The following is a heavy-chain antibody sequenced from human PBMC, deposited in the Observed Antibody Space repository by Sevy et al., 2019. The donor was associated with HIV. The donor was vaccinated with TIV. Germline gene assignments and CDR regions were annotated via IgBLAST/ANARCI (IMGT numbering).Heavy chain of an antibody. CDR3: AGAPLVPAAADY. D-gene: IGHD2-2*01. CDR1: GFTFNSYR. V-gene: IGHV3-7*01. CDR2: IKQDGSET. J-gene: IGHJ4*02. Sequence: GGSLRLSCAASGFTFNSYRMSWVRQAPGKGLEWLANIKQDGSETRYVDSVKGRFTISRDNAKNSLYLQMNGLRAEDTAVYYCAGAPLVPAAADYWGQGILVTVSS.